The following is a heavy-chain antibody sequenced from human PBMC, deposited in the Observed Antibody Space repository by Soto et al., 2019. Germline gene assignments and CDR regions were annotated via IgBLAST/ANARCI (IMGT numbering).Heavy chain of an antibody. CDR2: IIPILGIA. V-gene: IGHV1-69*02. J-gene: IGHJ5*02. D-gene: IGHD3-3*01. CDR1: GGTFSSYT. Sequence: SVKVSCKASGGTFSSYTISWARQAPGQGLEWMGRIIPILGIANYAQKFQGRVTITADKSTSTAYMELSSLRSEDTAVYYCARHDTIFGVAQGGFDPWGQGTLVTVSS. CDR3: ARHDTIFGVAQGGFDP.